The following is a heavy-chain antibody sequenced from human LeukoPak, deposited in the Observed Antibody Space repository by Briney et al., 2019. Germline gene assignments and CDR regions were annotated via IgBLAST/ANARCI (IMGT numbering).Heavy chain of an antibody. D-gene: IGHD4-17*01. CDR3: ARPLEATVTVPFDY. CDR1: GGSISSYY. Sequence: PSETLSLTCTVSGGSISSYYWSWIRQPPGKGLEWIGYIYYSGSTNYNPSLKSRVTMSVDTSRNQFSLRLSSVTASDTAVYYCARPLEATVTVPFDYWGQGALVTVSS. V-gene: IGHV4-59*08. CDR2: IYYSGST. J-gene: IGHJ4*02.